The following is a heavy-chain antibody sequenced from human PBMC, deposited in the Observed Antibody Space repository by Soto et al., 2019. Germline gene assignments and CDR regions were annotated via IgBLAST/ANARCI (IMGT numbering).Heavy chain of an antibody. V-gene: IGHV1-69*01. J-gene: IGHJ4*02. Sequence: QVQLVQSGAEVKKPGSSVKVSCKASEGTFSNYAISWVRQAPGQGLEWMEGIIPLFGTTNYAQKFQGRVTITADESTSTAYMELNSLTSEDTAVYYCARDHSTYGDYAVKGLRDWGQGVLVTVSS. CDR1: EGTFSNYA. CDR2: IIPLFGTT. D-gene: IGHD4-17*01. CDR3: ARDHSTYGDYAVKGLRD.